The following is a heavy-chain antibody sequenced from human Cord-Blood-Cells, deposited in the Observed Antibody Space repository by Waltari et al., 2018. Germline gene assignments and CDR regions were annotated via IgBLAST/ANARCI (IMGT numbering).Heavy chain of an antibody. D-gene: IGHD1-20*01. Sequence: QVQLVQSGAEVKKPGSSVKVSCKASGGTFSSYAISWVRQAPGQGLEWMGGTLPIFGTANYAQKSQGRVTITADKSTSTAYMELSSLRSEDTAVYYCARGGGGDHNWDDAFDIWGQGTMVTVSS. V-gene: IGHV1-69*06. CDR1: GGTFSSYA. CDR2: TLPIFGTA. J-gene: IGHJ3*02. CDR3: ARGGGGDHNWDDAFDI.